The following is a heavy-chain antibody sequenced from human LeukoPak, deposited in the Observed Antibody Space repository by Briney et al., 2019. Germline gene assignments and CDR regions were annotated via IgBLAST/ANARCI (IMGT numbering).Heavy chain of an antibody. D-gene: IGHD3/OR15-3a*01. CDR1: GFTFNPYT. Sequence: GGSLRLSCAASGFTFNPYTMNWIRQAPGKGLEWISHISAISSYTGYADSVKGRFTISRDNAQNSVHLQMNILRREDTAIYYCVRDQDYAFDFWGQGTVVTVSS. CDR2: ISAISSYT. CDR3: VRDQDYAFDF. V-gene: IGHV3-21*05. J-gene: IGHJ3*01.